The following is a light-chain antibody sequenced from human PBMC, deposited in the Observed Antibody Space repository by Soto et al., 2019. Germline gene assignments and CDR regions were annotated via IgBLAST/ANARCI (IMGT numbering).Light chain of an antibody. J-gene: IGKJ1*01. V-gene: IGKV3-11*01. CDR2: DAS. CDR3: QQCDTSPWT. CDR1: QSVNSY. Sequence: EIVLTQSPATLSLSPGERGTLSCRASQSVNSYLAWYQQKPGQAPRLLIYDASNRATDIPARFRGSGSGTDFTLAISRLEPGDSAVYFCQQCDTSPWTFGQGTKVEIK.